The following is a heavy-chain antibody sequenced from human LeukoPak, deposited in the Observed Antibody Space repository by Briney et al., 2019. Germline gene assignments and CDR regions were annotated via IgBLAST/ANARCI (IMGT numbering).Heavy chain of an antibody. CDR3: ARLGFDRRGTNWFDL. CDR2: GYYSGNT. D-gene: IGHD1-1*01. Sequence: SETLSLTCTVSGGSISSSYYYWGWIRQPQGKGLEWIGSGYYSGNTYYNPSHKNPVTIAVSTSKSQFALKVTSVTGADTAMYYCARLGFDRRGTNWFDLWGQGTRVTVSS. J-gene: IGHJ5*02. V-gene: IGHV4-39*01. CDR1: GGSISSSYYY.